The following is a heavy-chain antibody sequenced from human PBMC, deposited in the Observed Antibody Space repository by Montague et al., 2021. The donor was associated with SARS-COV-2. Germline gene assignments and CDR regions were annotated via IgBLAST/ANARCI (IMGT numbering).Heavy chain of an antibody. V-gene: IGHV4-39*07. D-gene: IGHD2-8*02. CDR2: VDSAGST. Sequence: SETLSLTCTVSAGSISSRSNYCGWIRQPPGMGLQWIGSVDSAGSTYYSPSLKSRITISLDTSKNQFSLKLSSVTAADTAVYYCARDEYNRYWYKYWGQGALVTVSS. CDR3: ARDEYNRYWYKY. J-gene: IGHJ4*02. CDR1: AGSISSRSNY.